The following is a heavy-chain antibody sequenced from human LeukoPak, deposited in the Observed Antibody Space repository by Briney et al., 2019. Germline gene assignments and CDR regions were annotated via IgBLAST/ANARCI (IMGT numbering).Heavy chain of an antibody. V-gene: IGHV4-59*08. CDR3: ASSYYYDSSGFQWFY. CDR2: TYYSGST. Sequence: PSETLSLTCTVSGGSISSYYWSWIRQPPGKGLEWIGYTYYSGSTNYNPSLKSRVTISVGTSKNQFSLKLSSVTAADTAVYYCASSYYYDSSGFQWFYWGQGTLVTVSS. CDR1: GGSISSYY. D-gene: IGHD3-22*01. J-gene: IGHJ4*02.